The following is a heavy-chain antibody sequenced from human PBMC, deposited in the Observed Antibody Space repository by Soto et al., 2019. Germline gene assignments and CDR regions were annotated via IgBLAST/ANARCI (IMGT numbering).Heavy chain of an antibody. J-gene: IGHJ5*02. CDR3: ARDSDYYSLMP. V-gene: IGHV4-30-2*01. CDR1: GGSVSTGDYS. D-gene: IGHD2-21*01. CDR2: IYHTGRT. Sequence: SETLSLTCAVSGGSVSTGDYSWSWIRQPPGKGLEWIGCIYHTGRTYYNPSLKSRVTISVDRSTNQFSLKLSSVTAADTAVYYCARDSDYYSLMPWGQGTLVTVSS.